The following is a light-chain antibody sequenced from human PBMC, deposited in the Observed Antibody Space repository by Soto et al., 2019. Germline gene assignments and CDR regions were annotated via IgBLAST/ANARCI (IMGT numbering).Light chain of an antibody. V-gene: IGLV2-14*03. CDR2: DVN. CDR1: SSDVGGYNF. CDR3: TSYTSSFTXV. Sequence: QSVLTQPASVSGSPGQSXAVSCTGTSSDVGGYNFVSWYQHHPGKAPKLIIYDVNNRPSGVSDRFSGSKSGNTASLTISGLQAEDEADYYCTSYTSSFTXVFGAGTKVTVL. J-gene: IGLJ1*01.